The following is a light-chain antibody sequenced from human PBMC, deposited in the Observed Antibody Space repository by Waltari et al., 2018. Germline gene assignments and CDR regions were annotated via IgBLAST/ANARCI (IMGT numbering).Light chain of an antibody. Sequence: QSVLTQPPLASGIPGQSVTISCSGSSSNIGNNYVDWYQQLPGKAPKLLIYTNNQRPSGVPDRFSGSKSGTSASLAISGLRSEDEADYYCATWDDSLNGQVIFGGGTKLTVL. V-gene: IGLV1-47*01. CDR2: TNN. J-gene: IGLJ2*01. CDR3: ATWDDSLNGQVI. CDR1: SSNIGNNY.